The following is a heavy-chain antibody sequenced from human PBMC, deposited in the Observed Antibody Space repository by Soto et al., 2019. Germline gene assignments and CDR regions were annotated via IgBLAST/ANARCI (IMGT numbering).Heavy chain of an antibody. V-gene: IGHV3-30-3*01. D-gene: IGHD1-26*01. Sequence: QVQLVESGGGVVQPGRSLRLSCGASGFTFSSYAMHWVRQAPGKGLEWVAVISYDGSNKYYADSVKGRFTISRDNSKNTLYLQMNSLRAEDTAVYYCAAWGGATRSWGQGTLVTVSS. CDR1: GFTFSSYA. J-gene: IGHJ4*02. CDR2: ISYDGSNK. CDR3: AAWGGATRS.